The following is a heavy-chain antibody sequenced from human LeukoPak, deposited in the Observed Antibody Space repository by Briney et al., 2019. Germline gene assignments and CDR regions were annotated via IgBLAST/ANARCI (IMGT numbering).Heavy chain of an antibody. CDR1: GFTFSSYT. J-gene: IGHJ3*02. CDR2: ISSSSTTI. V-gene: IGHV3-48*02. CDR3: ARAFNWNVPRPFAI. Sequence: GGSLRLSCAASGFTFSSYTMNWVRQAPGKGLEWGSYISSSSTTIYYADSVKGRFTISRDNAKNSLFLQMNSLRDEDTAVYYCARAFNWNVPRPFAIWGQGIMVTVSS. D-gene: IGHD1-20*01.